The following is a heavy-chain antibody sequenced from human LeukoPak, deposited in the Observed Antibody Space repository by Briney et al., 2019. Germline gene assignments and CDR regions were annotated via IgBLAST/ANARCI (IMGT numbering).Heavy chain of an antibody. Sequence: PGGSLRLSCAASGFTVSSDGMHWVRQGPGNGLEWVAVIWYDGSNKYYADSVKGRFTISRDDSKNTLYLQMNRLRAEDTAVYYCARDGGSYPNLLFDSWGQGTLVTVSS. CDR3: ARDGGSYPNLLFDS. J-gene: IGHJ4*02. CDR2: IWYDGSNK. CDR1: GFTVSSDG. D-gene: IGHD1-26*01. V-gene: IGHV3-33*01.